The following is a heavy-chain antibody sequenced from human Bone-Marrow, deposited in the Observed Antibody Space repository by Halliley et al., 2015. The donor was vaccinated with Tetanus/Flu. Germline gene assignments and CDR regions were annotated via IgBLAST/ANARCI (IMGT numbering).Heavy chain of an antibody. D-gene: IGHD3-16*01. J-gene: IGHJ3*02. CDR3: ARDSGEGGTGNAFDI. CDR1: GFTFSSYE. V-gene: IGHV3-48*03. Sequence: SLRLSCAASGFTFSSYEINWVRQAPGKGLEWVSYISSSGRTTYYADSVKGRFTISRDNAKNSLYLQMNSLRAEDTAIYYCARDSGEGGTGNAFDIWGQGTMVTVSS. CDR2: ISSSGRTT.